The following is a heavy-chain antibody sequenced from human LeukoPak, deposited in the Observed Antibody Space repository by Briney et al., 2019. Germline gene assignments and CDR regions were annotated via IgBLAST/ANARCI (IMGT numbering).Heavy chain of an antibody. CDR2: TRNKANSYTT. Sequence: HSGGSLRLSCAASGFTFSDHYMDWVRQAPGKGLEWVGRTRNKANSYTTEYAVSVKGRFTISRDDSKNSLYLQMNSLKTEDTAVYYCVRERVLRYFDWSSGMGAIDIWGQGTMVTVSS. D-gene: IGHD3-9*01. V-gene: IGHV3-72*01. CDR1: GFTFSDHY. J-gene: IGHJ3*02. CDR3: VRERVLRYFDWSSGMGAIDI.